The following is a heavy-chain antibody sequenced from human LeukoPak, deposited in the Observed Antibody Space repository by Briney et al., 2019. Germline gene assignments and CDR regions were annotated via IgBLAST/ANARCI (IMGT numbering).Heavy chain of an antibody. J-gene: IGHJ3*02. Sequence: GGSLRLSCAASGFTFSDYNMGWIRQAPGKGLEWVSYISSSGSTIYYADSVKGRFTISRDNAKNSLYLQMNSLRAEDTAVYYCASIGPEYAFDIWGQGTMVTVSS. CDR1: GFTFSDYN. CDR2: ISSSGSTI. CDR3: ASIGPEYAFDI. D-gene: IGHD3-16*02. V-gene: IGHV3-11*04.